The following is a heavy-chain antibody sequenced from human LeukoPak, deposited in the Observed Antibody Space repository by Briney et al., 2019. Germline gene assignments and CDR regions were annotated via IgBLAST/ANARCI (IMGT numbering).Heavy chain of an antibody. Sequence: GGSLRLSCAASGFTFNNYWMNWIRQAPGKGLEWVANIKEDGSEEYYVDSVKGRFTISRDNAKNSLYLQMNSLRAEDTAVYYCARDNGDYWGQGTLVTVSS. V-gene: IGHV3-7*01. CDR2: IKEDGSEE. J-gene: IGHJ4*02. CDR3: ARDNGDY. CDR1: GFTFNNYW.